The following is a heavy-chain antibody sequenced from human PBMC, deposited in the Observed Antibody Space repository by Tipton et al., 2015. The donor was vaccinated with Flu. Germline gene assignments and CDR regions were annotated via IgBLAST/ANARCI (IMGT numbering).Heavy chain of an antibody. Sequence: TLSLTRTVSGGSISSYYWSWIRQPAGKGLEWIGRIYTSGGTNYNPSLKSRVTMSVDTSKNQFSLKLSSVTAADTAVYYCARDSQQLVHRYYYYGMDVWGQGTTVTVSS. J-gene: IGHJ6*02. CDR2: IYTSGGT. V-gene: IGHV4-4*07. D-gene: IGHD6-13*01. CDR3: ARDSQQLVHRYYYYGMDV. CDR1: GGSISSYY.